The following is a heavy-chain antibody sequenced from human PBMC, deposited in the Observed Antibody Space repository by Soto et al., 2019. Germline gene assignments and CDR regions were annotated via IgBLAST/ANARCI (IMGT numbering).Heavy chain of an antibody. CDR3: ARVHCSAGTCLDGLDF. Sequence: SQTLSLTCVIFGDSVSSNVACWNWIRQSPSRGLQWLGRIYYRSKWFHDYAASVESRMAINPDTSRNQFSLQLNYVTPEDTAVYYCARVHCSAGTCLDGLDFWGQGTTGTVSS. V-gene: IGHV6-1*01. CDR2: IYYRSKWFH. D-gene: IGHD2-15*01. J-gene: IGHJ6*02. CDR1: GDSVSSNVAC.